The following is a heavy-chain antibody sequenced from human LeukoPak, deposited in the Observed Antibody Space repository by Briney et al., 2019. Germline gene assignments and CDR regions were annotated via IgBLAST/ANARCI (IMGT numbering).Heavy chain of an antibody. Sequence: GGSLRLSCAASGFTFSSYSMNWVRQAPGKGLEWVSSISSDSSYIYYAESVKGRFTISRDNAKNSLYLQMNSLRAEDTAVYYCAKDRDIAAAAYYFDFWGQGTLVTVSS. D-gene: IGHD6-13*01. CDR2: ISSDSSYI. J-gene: IGHJ4*02. CDR1: GFTFSSYS. CDR3: AKDRDIAAAAYYFDF. V-gene: IGHV3-21*01.